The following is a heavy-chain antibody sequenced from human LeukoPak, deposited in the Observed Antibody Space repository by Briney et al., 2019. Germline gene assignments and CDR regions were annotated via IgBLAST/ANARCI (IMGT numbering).Heavy chain of an antibody. CDR2: ISWNSGSI. Sequence: GGSLRLSCAASGFTFDDYAMHWVRQAPGKGLEWVSGISWNSGSIGYADSVKGRFTISRDNAKNSLYLQMNSLRAEDTAVYYCATAYYDSSGGMNWFDPWGQGTLVTVSS. D-gene: IGHD3-22*01. V-gene: IGHV3-9*01. CDR3: ATAYYDSSGGMNWFDP. J-gene: IGHJ5*02. CDR1: GFTFDDYA.